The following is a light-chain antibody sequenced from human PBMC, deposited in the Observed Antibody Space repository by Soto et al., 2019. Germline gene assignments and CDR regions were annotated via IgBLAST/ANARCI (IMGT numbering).Light chain of an antibody. CDR1: NLGSKS. V-gene: IGLV3-9*01. CDR2: RDS. J-gene: IGLJ2*01. CDR3: QVWDSSTVV. Sequence: SYELTQPLSVSVAMGQTARITCGGNNLGSKSVHWYQQKPGQAPVLVIYRDSNRPSGIPERFSGSNSGNTATLTISRAQAGDEADYYCQVWDSSTVVFGGGTKVTVL.